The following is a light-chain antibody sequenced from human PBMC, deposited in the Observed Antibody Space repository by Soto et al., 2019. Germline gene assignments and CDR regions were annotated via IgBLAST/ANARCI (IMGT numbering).Light chain of an antibody. J-gene: IGKJ4*01. CDR1: QTFRTNY. CDR2: GAS. Sequence: EIVLTQSPGTLSLSPGERATLSCRASQTFRTNYLAWFQHKPGQAPRLLIYGASSRATGIPDRFSGSGSGTDFTLTINRLEPEDFAVYFCQQYSDSPLTFGGGTTVEIK. V-gene: IGKV3-20*01. CDR3: QQYSDSPLT.